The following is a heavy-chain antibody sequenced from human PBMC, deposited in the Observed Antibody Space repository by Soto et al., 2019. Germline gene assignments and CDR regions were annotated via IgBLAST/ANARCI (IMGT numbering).Heavy chain of an antibody. Sequence: EVQLLESGGGLVQPGGSLRLSCAASGFTFSHYAMSWVRQAPGKGLEWGSAISGGGGTTYYAGSVKGRFTISRDNSKNTLFLQMNSLRAEDTAVYYCAKFFVETGESSGWPWSFHYWGQGTLVTVSS. CDR3: AKFFVETGESSGWPWSFHY. V-gene: IGHV3-23*01. D-gene: IGHD6-19*01. J-gene: IGHJ4*02. CDR1: GFTFSHYA. CDR2: ISGGGGTT.